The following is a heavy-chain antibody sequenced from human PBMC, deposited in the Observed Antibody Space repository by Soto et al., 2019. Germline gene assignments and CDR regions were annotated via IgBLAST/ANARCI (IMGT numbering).Heavy chain of an antibody. CDR2: IDGEGGEK. Sequence: PGGSLRLSCETSEFTFSSYWMTWVRRTPGKGLEWVANIDGEGGEKNYADSVKGRFTISRDNAKKSLYLQMNSLRVEDTAVYYCARGLYNGSPHLFYWGQGTLVTVSS. D-gene: IGHD1-26*01. CDR1: EFTFSSYW. J-gene: IGHJ4*02. V-gene: IGHV3-7*05. CDR3: ARGLYNGSPHLFY.